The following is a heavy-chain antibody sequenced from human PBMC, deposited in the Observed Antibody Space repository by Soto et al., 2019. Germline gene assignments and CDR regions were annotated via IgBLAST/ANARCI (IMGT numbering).Heavy chain of an antibody. CDR3: AKDLSMHLDC. CDR2: IKNSGGGT. J-gene: IGHJ4*02. D-gene: IGHD2-8*01. CDR1: EFTFSSYA. Sequence: EVQLLESGGGLVQPGGTLGLSGAASEFTFSSYALSWVRRAQGKGLEWVSAIKNSGGGTYYADSVKGRFTISRDNSKNTLYLQMNSLRAEDTAVYYCAKDLSMHLDCWGQGTLVTVSS. V-gene: IGHV3-23*01.